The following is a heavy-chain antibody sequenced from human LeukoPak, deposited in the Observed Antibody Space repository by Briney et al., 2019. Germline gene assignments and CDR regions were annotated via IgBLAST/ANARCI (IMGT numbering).Heavy chain of an antibody. CDR1: GFTFSSYW. Sequence: GGSLRLSCAASGFTFSSYWMSWVRQAPGKGLEWVANIKQDGSEKYYVDSVKGRFTISRDNAKNSLYLQMNSLRAEDTAVYYCARDRGYSYGYGLDYWGQGTLVTVSS. J-gene: IGHJ4*02. V-gene: IGHV3-7*01. D-gene: IGHD5-18*01. CDR3: ARDRGYSYGYGLDY. CDR2: IKQDGSEK.